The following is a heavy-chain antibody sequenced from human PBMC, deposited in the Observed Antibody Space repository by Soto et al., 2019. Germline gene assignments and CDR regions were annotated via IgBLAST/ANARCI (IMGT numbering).Heavy chain of an antibody. CDR3: ARLGSNYYDSSGPSPWFDP. CDR2: IYYSGST. CDR1: GGSTRSSRYY. J-gene: IGHJ5*02. Sequence: SETLSLTCTVSGGSTRSSRYYWGWIRQPPGKGLEWIGSIYYSGSTYYNPSLKSRVTISVDTSKNQFSLKLSSVTAADTAVYSCARLGSNYYDSSGPSPWFDPWGQGTPVTVSS. D-gene: IGHD3-22*01. V-gene: IGHV4-39*01.